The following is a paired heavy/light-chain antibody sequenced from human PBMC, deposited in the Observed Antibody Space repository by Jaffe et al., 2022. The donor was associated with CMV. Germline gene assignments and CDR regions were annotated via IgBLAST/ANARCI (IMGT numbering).Heavy chain of an antibody. J-gene: IGHJ4*02. D-gene: IGHD5-18*01. V-gene: IGHV4-4*07. CDR3: ATDSGYSYTSHAFDH. CDR1: GASISEYH. Sequence: QVQLQESGPGLGKPSETLSLTCTVSGASISEYHWNWIRQSAEKGLEWIGRIHTTGITDYNPYLKSRVTMSVDASKNQFSLNLSSVTAADTAIYFCATDSGYSYTSHAFDHWGQGILVTVSS. CDR2: IHTTGIT.
Light chain of an antibody. CDR3: QQTNTAPVS. CDR2: GAS. CDR1: QSITAY. J-gene: IGKJ5*01. V-gene: IGKV1-39*01. Sequence: DIQMTQSPSSLSASVGDRVTITCRASQSITAYLNWYQQKPGKAPNLLIYGASILQSGVPSRFSGSGSGTDFTLTISSLQPEDFATYYCQQTNTAPVSFGLGTRLEIK.